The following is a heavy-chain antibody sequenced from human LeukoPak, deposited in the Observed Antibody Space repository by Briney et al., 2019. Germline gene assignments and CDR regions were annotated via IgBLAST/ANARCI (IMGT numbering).Heavy chain of an antibody. CDR1: GGTFSSYA. J-gene: IGHJ6*02. Sequence: VASVKVSCKASGGTFSSYALSWVRQAPGQGLEWMGGIIPIFGTANYAQKFQGRVTITADESTSTAYMELSSLRSEDTAVYYCATAKFDYYGMDVWGQGTTVTVSS. CDR3: ATAKFDYYGMDV. CDR2: IIPIFGTA. V-gene: IGHV1-69*13. D-gene: IGHD3-16*01.